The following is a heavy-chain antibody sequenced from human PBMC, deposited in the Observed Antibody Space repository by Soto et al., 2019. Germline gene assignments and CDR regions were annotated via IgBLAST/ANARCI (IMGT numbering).Heavy chain of an antibody. J-gene: IGHJ4*02. D-gene: IGHD3-9*01. CDR1: GFTFGDYA. Sequence: GGSLRLSCTASGFTFGDYAMSWFRQAPGKGLEWVGFIRSKAYGGTTEYAASVKGRFTISRDDSKSIAYLQMNSLKTEDTAVYYCTNFDWLLPIPNYFDYWGQGTLVTVSS. CDR3: TNFDWLLPIPNYFDY. CDR2: IRSKAYGGTT. V-gene: IGHV3-49*03.